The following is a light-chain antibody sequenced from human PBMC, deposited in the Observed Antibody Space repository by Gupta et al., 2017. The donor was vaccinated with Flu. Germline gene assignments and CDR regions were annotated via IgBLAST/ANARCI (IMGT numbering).Light chain of an antibody. J-gene: IGLJ3*02. Sequence: QSALTQPASVSGSPGQSITISCTGTSSDVGGYNYVSWYQQHPGKAPKLMIYEVSNRPSGGSNRFSGAKSGNTASLTISGRQAEDEDDYYCSSYTSSRVFGGGTKLTVL. CDR3: SSYTSSRV. V-gene: IGLV2-14*01. CDR1: SSDVGGYNY. CDR2: EVS.